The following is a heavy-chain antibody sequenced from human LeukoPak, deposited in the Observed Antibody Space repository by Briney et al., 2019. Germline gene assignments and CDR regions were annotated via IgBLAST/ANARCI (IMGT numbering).Heavy chain of an antibody. J-gene: IGHJ1*01. CDR3: ARGSCSSASCPRAEYFQH. CDR1: GFTFSSYW. CDR2: IKQDGSEK. Sequence: PGGSLTLSCAASGFTFSSYWMSWVRQAPGKGLEWVANIKQDGSEKYYVDSVKGRFTISRDNAKNSLYLVMYSLRAEDTAVYYCARGSCSSASCPRAEYFQHWGQGTLVTVFS. V-gene: IGHV3-7*01. D-gene: IGHD2-2*01.